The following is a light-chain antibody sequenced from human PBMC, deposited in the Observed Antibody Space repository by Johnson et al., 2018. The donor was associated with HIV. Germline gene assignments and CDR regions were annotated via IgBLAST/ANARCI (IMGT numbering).Light chain of an antibody. V-gene: IGLV1-51*01. Sequence: QSVLTQPPSVSAAPGQKVTISCSGSSSNIGINYVSWYQQLPGTARKLLIYDNTKRPSGIPDRFSGSKSGTSATLGITGLQTGDEADYYCGTWDSSLSAYVFGTGTKVTVL. J-gene: IGLJ1*01. CDR2: DNT. CDR3: GTWDSSLSAYV. CDR1: SSNIGINY.